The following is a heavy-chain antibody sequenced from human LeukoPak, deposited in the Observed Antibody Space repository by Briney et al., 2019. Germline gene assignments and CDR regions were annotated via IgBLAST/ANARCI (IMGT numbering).Heavy chain of an antibody. V-gene: IGHV4-59*06. J-gene: IGHJ4*02. CDR2: IYYSGST. CDR3: ARLTTATTLDY. D-gene: IGHD4-17*01. Sequence: SETLSLTCTVSGGSMRNYYWSWIRQHPGKGLEWIGYIYYSGSTYYNPSLKSRVTISVDTSKNQFSLKLSSVTAADTAVYYCARLTTATTLDYWGQGTLVTVSS. CDR1: GGSMRNYY.